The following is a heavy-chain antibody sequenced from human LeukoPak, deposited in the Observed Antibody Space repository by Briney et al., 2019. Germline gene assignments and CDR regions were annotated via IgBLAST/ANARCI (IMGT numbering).Heavy chain of an antibody. CDR1: GFTFSNYW. Sequence: PGGSLRLSCAASGFTFSNYWMHWVRQAPEKGLVWVSRVDRDGSSTNYADSVRGRFTISRDNAKNTLYLQMNSLRAEDTAVYYCARVFEYYYDSSGYSGYWGQGTLVTVSP. J-gene: IGHJ4*02. CDR2: VDRDGSST. D-gene: IGHD3-22*01. CDR3: ARVFEYYYDSSGYSGY. V-gene: IGHV3-74*01.